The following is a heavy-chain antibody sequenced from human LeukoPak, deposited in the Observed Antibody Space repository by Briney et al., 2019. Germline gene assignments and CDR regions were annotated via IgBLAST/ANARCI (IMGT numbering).Heavy chain of an antibody. CDR3: ARSDSSGYYGYFDY. J-gene: IGHJ4*02. Sequence: GGSLRLCCAASGFTFSSSGMSWVRQAPGKGLEWVSLIYSGETTLYADSVKGRFTISRDNSKNTLYLQMNSLRAEDTAVYYCARSDSSGYYGYFDYWGQGTLVTVSS. D-gene: IGHD3-22*01. CDR1: GFTFSSSG. CDR2: IYSGETT. V-gene: IGHV3-53*01.